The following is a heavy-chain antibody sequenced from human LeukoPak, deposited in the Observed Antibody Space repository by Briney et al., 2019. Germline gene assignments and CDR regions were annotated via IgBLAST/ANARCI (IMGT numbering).Heavy chain of an antibody. D-gene: IGHD3-22*01. CDR3: ARTNYYDSQGGAFDT. CDR2: IYYSGSP. V-gene: IGHV4-39*02. J-gene: IGHJ3*02. Sequence: SETLSLTCTVSGGSISTSSYYWGWIRQPPGKGLEWIGSIYYSGSPYFNPSLKSRVTISVGTSKNHSSLKLSSVTAADTAVYFCARTNYYDSQGGAFDTWGQGTMVTVSS. CDR1: GGSISTSSYY.